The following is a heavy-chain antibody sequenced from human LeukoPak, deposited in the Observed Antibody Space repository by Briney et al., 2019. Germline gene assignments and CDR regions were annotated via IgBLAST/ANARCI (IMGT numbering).Heavy chain of an antibody. CDR1: GFTFSSYW. D-gene: IGHD1/OR15-1a*01. CDR3: ARDQRTVTPGAFDI. J-gene: IGHJ3*02. V-gene: IGHV3-74*01. CDR2: INSDESST. Sequence: GGSLRLSCAASGFTFSSYWMHWVRQAPGKGLVWVSRINSDESSTSYAASEKGRFTVSSDNAKNTLHLQMNSLRAEDTDVYYCARDQRTVTPGAFDIWGQGTMVTVSS.